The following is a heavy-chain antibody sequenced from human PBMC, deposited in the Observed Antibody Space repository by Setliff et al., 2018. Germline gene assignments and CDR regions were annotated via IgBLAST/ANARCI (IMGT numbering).Heavy chain of an antibody. D-gene: IGHD6-19*01. CDR1: GFTFSSYS. V-gene: IGHV3-21*01. CDR2: ISSSSSYI. J-gene: IGHJ4*02. CDR3: ATSDWYAAFDH. Sequence: PGGSLRLSCAASGFTFSSYSMNWVRQAPGKGLEWVSSISSSSSYIYYADSAKGRFTISRDNAKNSLYLQMNSLRAEDAAVYYCATSDWYAAFDHWGQGTLVTVSS.